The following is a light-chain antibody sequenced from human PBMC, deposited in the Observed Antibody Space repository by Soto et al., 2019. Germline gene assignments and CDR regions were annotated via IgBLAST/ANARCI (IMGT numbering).Light chain of an antibody. Sequence: DIQMTQSPPSLSASVGDRVTITCRASQDIRNFVAWYQQKPGKAPKLLIYAASTVQSGVPSRFSGSGSGTDFNLTINSLQPEDVAPYSFQKYSSVPVFGPGTKVEIK. CDR2: AAS. CDR3: QKYSSVPV. J-gene: IGKJ3*01. CDR1: QDIRNF. V-gene: IGKV1-27*01.